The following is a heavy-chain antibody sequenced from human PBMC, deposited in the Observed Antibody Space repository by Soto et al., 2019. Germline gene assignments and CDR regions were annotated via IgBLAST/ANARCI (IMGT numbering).Heavy chain of an antibody. V-gene: IGHV5-51*01. J-gene: IGHJ6*02. CDR2: IYPGDSDT. Sequence: PGEALKISCKGSGYSFTSYWIGWVRQMPGKSLEWMGIIYPGDSDTRYSPSFQGQVTISADKSISTAYLQWSSLKASDTAMYYCARCKAVARLLMDFCGQGTTVIVS. CDR3: ARCKAVARLLMDF. D-gene: IGHD6-19*01. CDR1: GYSFTSYW.